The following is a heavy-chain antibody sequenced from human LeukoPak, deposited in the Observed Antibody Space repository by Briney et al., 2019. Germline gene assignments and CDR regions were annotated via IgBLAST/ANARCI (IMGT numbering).Heavy chain of an antibody. CDR2: IYYSGST. J-gene: IGHJ3*01. CDR3: TYPLRSGYSGAEGDAFDL. V-gene: IGHV4-39*01. D-gene: IGHD5-12*01. Sequence: SETLSLTCTVSGGSISSSAYYWGWIRQPPGKGLEWLGSIYYSGSTSYNPSLQSRVTISVDTSKNQFSLNLISVTAAHTAVYYCTYPLRSGYSGAEGDAFDLWGQGTVVTVSS. CDR1: GGSISSSAYY.